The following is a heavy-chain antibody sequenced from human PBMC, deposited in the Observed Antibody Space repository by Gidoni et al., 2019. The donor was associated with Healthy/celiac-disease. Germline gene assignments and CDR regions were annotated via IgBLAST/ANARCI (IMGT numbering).Heavy chain of an antibody. CDR1: GYTFTSYA. CDR3: ARGLMVYAIHLGDY. V-gene: IGHV1-3*01. D-gene: IGHD2-8*01. CDR2: INAGNGNT. Sequence: QVQLVQSGAAVKKPGASVKVSCKASGYTFTSYAMHWVRQAPGQRLEWMGWINAGNGNTKYSQKFQGSVTITRDTSASTAYMELSSLRSEDTAVYYCARGLMVYAIHLGDYWGQGTLVTVSS. J-gene: IGHJ4*02.